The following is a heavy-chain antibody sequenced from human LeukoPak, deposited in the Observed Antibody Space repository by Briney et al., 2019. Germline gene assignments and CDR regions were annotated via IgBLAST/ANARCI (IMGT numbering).Heavy chain of an antibody. Sequence: ASVKVSCKASGYTFTSYAMHWVRQAPGQRLEWMGWINAGNGNTKYSQKFQGRVTITRDTSASTAYMGLSSLRSEDTAVYYCARVGVIRLWFGEEGVWFDPWGQGTLVTVSS. CDR3: ARVGVIRLWFGEEGVWFDP. D-gene: IGHD3-10*01. CDR2: INAGNGNT. V-gene: IGHV1-3*01. CDR1: GYTFTSYA. J-gene: IGHJ5*02.